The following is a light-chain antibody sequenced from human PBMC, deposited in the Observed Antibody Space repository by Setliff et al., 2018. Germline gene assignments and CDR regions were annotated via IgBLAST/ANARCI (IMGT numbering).Light chain of an antibody. Sequence: QSVLAQPASVSGSPGQSITISCTGSSSDIGTYDYVSWYQHHPGRAPKFLIYDVRYRPSGVSNRFSGSKSGNTASLTISGLQAEDAADYYCFSYTSSGSYVFGTGTKVTVL. J-gene: IGLJ1*01. CDR2: DVR. CDR3: FSYTSSGSYV. V-gene: IGLV2-14*03. CDR1: SSDIGTYDY.